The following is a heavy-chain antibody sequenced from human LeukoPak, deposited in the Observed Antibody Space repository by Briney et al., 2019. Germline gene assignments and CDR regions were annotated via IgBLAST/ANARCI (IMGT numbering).Heavy chain of an antibody. J-gene: IGHJ4*02. D-gene: IGHD3-22*01. CDR2: IYPGDSDT. Sequence: PGESLKISCKGSGYIFSSYWIGWVRQMPGKGLDWMGIIYPGDSDTRYSPSFQGQVTISADKSTSTAYLQWSSLKASDTAMYYCARQENYYDSSGYLDYWGQGTLVTVSS. V-gene: IGHV5-51*01. CDR3: ARQENYYDSSGYLDY. CDR1: GYIFSSYW.